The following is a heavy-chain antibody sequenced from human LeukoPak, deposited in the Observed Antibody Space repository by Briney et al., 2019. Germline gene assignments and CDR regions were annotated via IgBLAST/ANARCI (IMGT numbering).Heavy chain of an antibody. J-gene: IGHJ4*02. CDR1: GGYISSNNYY. D-gene: IGHD3-16*01. CDR2: IYYSGIT. Sequence: PSETLSLTCTVSGGYISSNNYYWRWIRQPRGKGLEWIGSIYYSGITYLYSSFKSRISMSADKSNNHFSRKLSPVADAGIAVSYSATQDFTCGGVKCFDYWGQGTLVTVSS. CDR3: ATQDFTCGGVKCFDY. V-gene: IGHV4-39*01.